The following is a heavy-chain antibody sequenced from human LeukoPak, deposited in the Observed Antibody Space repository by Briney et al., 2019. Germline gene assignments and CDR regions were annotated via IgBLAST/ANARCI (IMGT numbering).Heavy chain of an antibody. J-gene: IGHJ4*02. CDR2: ISPDGGEK. CDR1: GFTFSNSW. V-gene: IGHV3-7*01. CDR3: ARDEEKLVDY. Sequence: GGSLRLSCGAFGFTFSNSWMTWIRQAPGKGLEWVATISPDGGEKNYVDSVKGRFTISRDNAKNSLYLQMNSLRAEDTAVYYCARDEEKLVDYWGQGTLVTVSS. D-gene: IGHD6-13*01.